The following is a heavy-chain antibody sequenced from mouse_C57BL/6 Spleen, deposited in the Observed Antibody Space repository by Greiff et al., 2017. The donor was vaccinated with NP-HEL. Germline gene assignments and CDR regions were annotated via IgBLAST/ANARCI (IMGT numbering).Heavy chain of an antibody. CDR1: GFTFSDYY. D-gene: IGHD2-5*01. V-gene: IGHV5-16*01. Sequence: EVKLMESEGGLVQPGSSMKLSCTASGFTFSDYYMAWVRQVPEKGLEWVANINYDGSSTYYLDSLKSRFIISRDNAKNILYLQMSSLKSEDTATYYCARDYYSNWYFDVWGTGTTVTVSS. CDR3: ARDYYSNWYFDV. CDR2: INYDGSST. J-gene: IGHJ1*03.